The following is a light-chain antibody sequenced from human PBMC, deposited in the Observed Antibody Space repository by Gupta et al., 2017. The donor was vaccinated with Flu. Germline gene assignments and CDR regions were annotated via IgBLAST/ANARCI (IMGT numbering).Light chain of an antibody. J-gene: IGKJ2*01. CDR1: QYISTF. V-gene: IGKV1-39*01. Sequence: PSSLSASMGDRVTIACRTTQYISTFLNWYVERPGKAPQVLISGASNLESGAPSRVSGSGSGTDFTLTISRLEREDFATYYCQQTYRAPYTFGQGT. CDR3: QQTYRAPYT. CDR2: GAS.